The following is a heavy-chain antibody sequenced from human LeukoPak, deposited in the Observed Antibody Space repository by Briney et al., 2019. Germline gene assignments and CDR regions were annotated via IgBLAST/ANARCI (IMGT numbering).Heavy chain of an antibody. CDR1: GGSITSSNYY. V-gene: IGHV4-39*07. Sequence: PSETLSLTCTVSGGSITSSNYYWAWIRQPPGKRLEWIGSIYYSGSTYFNPSLKSRVTISVDTSMHQFSLKLNSVTAADTAAYYCARGSANYFGSGAHNWFDPWGQGTLVTVSS. J-gene: IGHJ5*02. D-gene: IGHD3-10*01. CDR2: IYYSGST. CDR3: ARGSANYFGSGAHNWFDP.